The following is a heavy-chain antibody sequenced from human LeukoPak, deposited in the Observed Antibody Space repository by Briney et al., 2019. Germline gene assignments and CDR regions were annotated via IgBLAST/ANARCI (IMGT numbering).Heavy chain of an antibody. V-gene: IGHV1-69*13. CDR1: GYTFSSYA. Sequence: SVKVSCKASGYTFSSYAISWVRQAPGQGLEWMGGIIPIFGTANYAQKFQGRVTITADESTSTAYMELSSLRSEDTAVYYCARVAVYATFYYYYGMDVWGQGTTVTVSS. D-gene: IGHD2-8*02. J-gene: IGHJ6*02. CDR3: ARVAVYATFYYYYGMDV. CDR2: IIPIFGTA.